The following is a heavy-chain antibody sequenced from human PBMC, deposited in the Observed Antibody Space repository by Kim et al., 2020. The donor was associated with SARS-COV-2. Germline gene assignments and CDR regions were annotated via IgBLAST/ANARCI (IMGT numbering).Heavy chain of an antibody. CDR3: ARSAAAGTDFDY. Sequence: GESLKISCKGSGYSFTSYWISWVRQMPGKGLEWMGRIDPSDSYTNYSPSFQGHVTISADKSISTAYLQWSSLKASDTAMYYFARSAAAGTDFDYWGQGTLVTVSS. V-gene: IGHV5-10-1*01. CDR1: GYSFTSYW. J-gene: IGHJ4*02. D-gene: IGHD6-13*01. CDR2: IDPSDSYT.